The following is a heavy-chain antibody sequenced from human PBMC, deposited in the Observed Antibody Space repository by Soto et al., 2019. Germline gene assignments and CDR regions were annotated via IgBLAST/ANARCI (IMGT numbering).Heavy chain of an antibody. D-gene: IGHD6-13*01. J-gene: IGHJ4*02. CDR1: GGSISSYY. CDR2: IYYSGST. CDR3: ARDKEAAAGVFDY. V-gene: IGHV4-59*01. Sequence: SETLSLTCTVSGGSISSYYWSWIRQPPGKGLEWIGYIYYSGSTNYNPSLKSRVTISVDTSKNQFSLKLSSVTAADTAVYYCARDKEAAAGVFDYWGQGTLVTVSS.